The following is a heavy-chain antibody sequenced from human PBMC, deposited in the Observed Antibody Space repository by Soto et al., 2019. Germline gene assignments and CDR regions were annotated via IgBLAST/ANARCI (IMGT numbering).Heavy chain of an antibody. CDR2: ISAYNGNT. CDR3: ARDVRPGLYYDLWSGYYEL. J-gene: IGHJ4*02. CDR1: GYTFTSYG. D-gene: IGHD3-3*01. V-gene: IGHV1-18*01. Sequence: ASLKVSCKASGYTFTSYGISWVRQAPGQGLEWIGWISAYNGNTNYAQKLQGRVTMTTDTSTSTAYMELRSLRSDDTAVYYCARDVRPGLYYDLWSGYYELWGQGTLVTVSS.